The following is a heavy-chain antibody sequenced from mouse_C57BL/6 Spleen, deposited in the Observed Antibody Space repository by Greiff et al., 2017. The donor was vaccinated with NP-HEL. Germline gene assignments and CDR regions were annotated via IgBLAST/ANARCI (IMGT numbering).Heavy chain of an antibody. CDR3: ARDGPFDY. V-gene: IGHV1-42*01. CDR2: INPSTGGT. Sequence: EVQLQQSGPELVKPGASVKISCKASGYSFTGYYMNWVKQSPAKSLEWIGEINPSTGGTTYNQKVKAKATLTVDKSSSTAYMQLRRLTSEDSADYYCARDGPFDYWGKGTTLTVSS. D-gene: IGHD2-3*01. J-gene: IGHJ2*01. CDR1: GYSFTGYY.